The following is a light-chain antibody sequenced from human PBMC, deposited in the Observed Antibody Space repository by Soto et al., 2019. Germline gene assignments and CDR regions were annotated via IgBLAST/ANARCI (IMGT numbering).Light chain of an antibody. J-gene: IGKJ1*01. CDR3: QQRSNLPRT. V-gene: IGKV3-11*01. Sequence: EVGLSQSPAAVSLSTGERATLSCRASQSVSSYLAWYQQKPGQAPRLLIYDASNRATGIPARFSGSGSGTDFTLTISSLEPEDFAVYYCQQRSNLPRTFGHGTKVAIK. CDR1: QSVSSY. CDR2: DAS.